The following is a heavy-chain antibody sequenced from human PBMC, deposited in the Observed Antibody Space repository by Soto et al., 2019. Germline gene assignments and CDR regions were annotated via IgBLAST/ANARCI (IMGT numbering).Heavy chain of an antibody. CDR3: AKDLTEYNWNYGWFDP. V-gene: IGHV3-23*01. CDR2: ISGSGGST. Sequence: EVQLLESGGGLVQPGGSLRLSCAASGFTFSSYAMSWVRQAPGKGLEWVSAISGSGGSTYYADSVKGRFTISRDNSKNTLYLQMNSLRAEDMAVYYCAKDLTEYNWNYGWFDPWGQGTLVTVSS. J-gene: IGHJ5*02. D-gene: IGHD1-7*01. CDR1: GFTFSSYA.